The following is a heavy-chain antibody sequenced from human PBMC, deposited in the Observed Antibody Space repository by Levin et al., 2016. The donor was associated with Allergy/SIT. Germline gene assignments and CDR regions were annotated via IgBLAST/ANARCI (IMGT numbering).Heavy chain of an antibody. V-gene: IGHV3-43*02. D-gene: IGHD3-16*01. CDR1: GFSFDDFA. CDR3: AKDTSLLGPILGGGMDV. J-gene: IGHJ6*02. CDR2: ISGDGNSR. Sequence: GGSLRLSCAASGFSFDDFAMHWVRQVPGKGLEWLSVISGDGNSRYYADSVKGRFTISRDTSKNSLYLQMNSLRTEDTALYYCAKDTSLLGPILGGGMDVWGQGTTVTVSS.